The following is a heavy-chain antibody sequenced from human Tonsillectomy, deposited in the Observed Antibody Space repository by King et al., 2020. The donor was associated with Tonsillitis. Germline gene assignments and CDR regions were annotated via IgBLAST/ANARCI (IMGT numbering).Heavy chain of an antibody. Sequence: VQLVQSGAEVKKPGASVKVSCKASGYTFIGYYLHWVRQAPGQGLEWMGWINPNSCGTNYAQKFQGRVTMTRDTSISTAYMELSRLRSDDTAVYYCARGKGTYYYDSSAYYAGDYWGQGTLVTVSS. CDR1: GYTFIGYY. V-gene: IGHV1-2*02. CDR3: ARGKGTYYYDSSAYYAGDY. CDR2: INPNSCGT. D-gene: IGHD3-22*01. J-gene: IGHJ4*02.